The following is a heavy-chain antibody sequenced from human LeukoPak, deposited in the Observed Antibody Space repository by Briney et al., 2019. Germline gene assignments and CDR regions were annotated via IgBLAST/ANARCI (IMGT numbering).Heavy chain of an antibody. D-gene: IGHD1-26*01. CDR2: ISSSGSTI. Sequence: PGGSLRLSCAASGFTFSSYEMNWVRQAPGKGLEWVSYISSSGSTIYYADSVKGRFTISRDNAKTSLYLQMNSLRAEDTAVYYCAREHPVGYSGGYYWPGHFHHWGQGTLVTVSS. CDR3: AREHPVGYSGGYYWPGHFHH. V-gene: IGHV3-48*03. CDR1: GFTFSSYE. J-gene: IGHJ1*01.